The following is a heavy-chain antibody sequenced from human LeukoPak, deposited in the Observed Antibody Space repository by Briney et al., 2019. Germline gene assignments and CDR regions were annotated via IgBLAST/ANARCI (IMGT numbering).Heavy chain of an antibody. CDR1: GFTVSSNY. J-gene: IGHJ3*02. CDR2: IYSGGST. D-gene: IGHD2-21*01. Sequence: GGSLRLACAASGFTVSSNYMSWVRQAPGKGLEWVSVIYSGGSTYYADYVKGRFTISRDNSKNTLYLQMNSLRAEDTAVYYCATRGGVGHIDAFDIWGQGTMVTVSS. CDR3: ATRGGVGHIDAFDI. V-gene: IGHV3-53*01.